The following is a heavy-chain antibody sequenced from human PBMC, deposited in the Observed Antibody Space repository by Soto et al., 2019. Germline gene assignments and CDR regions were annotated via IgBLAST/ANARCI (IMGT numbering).Heavy chain of an antibody. V-gene: IGHV3-33*01. CDR1: GFTFSNYG. CDR3: ARGLHSLFDY. J-gene: IGHJ4*02. D-gene: IGHD2-21*01. Sequence: QVQLVESGGVVVQPGGSLRLSCAASGFTFSNYGMHWVRQAPGKGLEWVAVIWYDGNNKYYADSVKGRFTISRDNSNNTLYVQMTSLRAEDTAVYYCARGLHSLFDYWGQGTLVTVSS. CDR2: IWYDGNNK.